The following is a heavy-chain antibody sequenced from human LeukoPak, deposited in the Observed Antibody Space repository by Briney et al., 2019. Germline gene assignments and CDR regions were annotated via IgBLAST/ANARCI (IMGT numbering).Heavy chain of an antibody. CDR2: IYYSGST. V-gene: IGHV4-30-4*08. D-gene: IGHD2-21*01. CDR3: ARHQDCGGDCYSDY. J-gene: IGHJ4*02. CDR1: GGSISSGDYY. Sequence: SETLSLTXTVSGGSISSGDYYWSWIGQPPGKGLEWIGYIYYSGSTYYNPSLKSRVTISVDTSKNQFSLKLSSVTAADTAVYYCARHQDCGGDCYSDYWGQGTLVTVSS.